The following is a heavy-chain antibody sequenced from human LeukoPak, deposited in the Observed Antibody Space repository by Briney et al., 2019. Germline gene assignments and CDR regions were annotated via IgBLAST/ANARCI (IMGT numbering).Heavy chain of an antibody. D-gene: IGHD3-22*01. J-gene: IGHJ4*02. CDR2: IIPVFGTA. Sequence: SVKVSCKASGGTFISYAISWVRQAPGQGLEWMGGIIPVFGTANYAQKFQGRVTITTDESTSTAYMELSSLRSEDTAVYYCASRYYDSSGYPIDYWGQGTLVTVSS. V-gene: IGHV1-69*05. CDR1: GGTFISYA. CDR3: ASRYYDSSGYPIDY.